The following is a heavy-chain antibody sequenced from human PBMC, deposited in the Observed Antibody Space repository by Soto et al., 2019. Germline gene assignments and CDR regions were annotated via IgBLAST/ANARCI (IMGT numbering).Heavy chain of an antibody. V-gene: IGHV4-61*03. CDR3: ARGRNNWFDP. CDR1: GGSVSSGNYN. Sequence: SETLSLTCTVSGGSVSSGNYNWGWIWQPPGKGPEWIGYIYYSGSTRYNPSLKSRLTISVDTSKNHFSLTLTSVNAADTVVYYCARGRNNWFDPWGQGTLVTVSS. J-gene: IGHJ5*02. CDR2: IYYSGST.